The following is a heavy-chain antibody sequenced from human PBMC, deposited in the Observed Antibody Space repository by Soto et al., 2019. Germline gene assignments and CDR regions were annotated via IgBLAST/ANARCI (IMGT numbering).Heavy chain of an antibody. CDR3: ARSIVVVTALDY. Sequence: QVQLVQSGAEEKKPGASVKVSCKASGYTFTSYAMHWVRQAPGQRLEWMGWINAGNGNKKYSQKFQGRVTITRDTSASTAYMELSSRRSEDTAVYYCARSIVVVTALDYWGQGTLVTVSS. CDR1: GYTFTSYA. V-gene: IGHV1-3*05. D-gene: IGHD2-21*02. CDR2: INAGNGNK. J-gene: IGHJ4*02.